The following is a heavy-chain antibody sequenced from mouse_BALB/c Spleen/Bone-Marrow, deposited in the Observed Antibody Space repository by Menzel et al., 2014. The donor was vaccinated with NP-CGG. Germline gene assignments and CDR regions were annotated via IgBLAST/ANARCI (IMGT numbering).Heavy chain of an antibody. V-gene: IGHV3-5*02. D-gene: IGHD1-2*01. J-gene: IGHJ2*01. Sequence: EVQLVESGPGLVKPSQTVSLTCTVTGISITTGNYRWSWIRQFPGNKLERIGYIYYSGTITYNPSLTSRTTITRDTSKNQFFLEMNSLTAEDTATYYCARATAYFDYWGQGTTLTVSS. CDR2: IYYSGTI. CDR1: GISITTGNYR. CDR3: ARATAYFDY.